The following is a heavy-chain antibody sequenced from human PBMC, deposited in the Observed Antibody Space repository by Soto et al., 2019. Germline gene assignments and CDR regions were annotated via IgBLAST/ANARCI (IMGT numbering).Heavy chain of an antibody. V-gene: IGHV1-2*04. CDR3: ARGGVVVLAATPSSPDHDAFDI. CDR1: GYTFTGYY. J-gene: IGHJ3*02. CDR2: INPNSGGT. D-gene: IGHD2-15*01. Sequence: ASVKVSCKASGYTFTGYYMHWVRQAPGQGLEWMGWINPNSGGTNYAQKFQGWVTMTRDTSISTAYMELSRLRSDDTAVYYCARGGVVVLAATPSSPDHDAFDIWGHATMLTVS.